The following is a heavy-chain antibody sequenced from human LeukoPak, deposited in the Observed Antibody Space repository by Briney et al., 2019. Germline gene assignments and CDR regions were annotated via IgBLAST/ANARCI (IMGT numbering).Heavy chain of an antibody. CDR3: ARDINYYGMDV. Sequence: GGSLRLSCAASGFTFSSFVMNWVRQAPGKGLEWVSAIGGSGASTYYAYADSVRGRFSVSRDDSKNTLYLQMNSLRAEDTAVYYCARDINYYGMDVWGQGTTVTVSS. CDR1: GFTFSSFV. V-gene: IGHV3-23*01. J-gene: IGHJ6*02. CDR2: IGGSGAST.